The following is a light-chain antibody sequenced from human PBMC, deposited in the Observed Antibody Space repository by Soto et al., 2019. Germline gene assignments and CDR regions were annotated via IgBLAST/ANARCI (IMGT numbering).Light chain of an antibody. CDR1: RDIKKY. J-gene: IGKJ5*01. CDR2: DAS. Sequence: DIQMTQSPSSLSASVGDRVTITCQASRDIKKYLNWYQQIPGKAPKLLIYDASNLVAGVPSRFSGSGSGSDFTFIISSLQPEDIATYFCQQYDIPPTFGQGTRLEIE. CDR3: QQYDIPPT. V-gene: IGKV1-33*01.